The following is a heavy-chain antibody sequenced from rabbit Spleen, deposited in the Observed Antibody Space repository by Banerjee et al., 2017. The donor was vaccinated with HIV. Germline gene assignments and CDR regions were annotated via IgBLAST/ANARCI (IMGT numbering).Heavy chain of an antibody. CDR2: IYAGSGFT. CDR1: GFSFSSGYD. V-gene: IGHV1S40*01. CDR3: ARDTATSFSSYGMDL. Sequence: QSLEESGGGLVKPGASLTLTCKASGFSFSSGYDMCWVRQAPGKGPEWIACIYAGSGFTYFANWAKGRFTISKTSSTTVTLKMTSLTAADTATYFCARDTATSFSSYGMDLWGPGTLVTVS. D-gene: IGHD1-1*01. J-gene: IGHJ6*01.